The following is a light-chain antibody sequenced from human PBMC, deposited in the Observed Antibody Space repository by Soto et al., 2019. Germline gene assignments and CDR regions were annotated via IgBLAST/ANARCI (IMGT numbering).Light chain of an antibody. CDR3: SSYTGSSTLV. CDR2: EVS. J-gene: IGLJ2*01. CDR1: SSDVGSYNY. Sequence: QSVLTQPASVSGSPGQSITISCTGTSSDVGSYNYVSWYRQHPGKAPKLMIYEVSNRPSGVSNRFSGSKSGNTASLTISGLQAEDEADYYCSSYTGSSTLVFGGGTKLTVL. V-gene: IGLV2-14*01.